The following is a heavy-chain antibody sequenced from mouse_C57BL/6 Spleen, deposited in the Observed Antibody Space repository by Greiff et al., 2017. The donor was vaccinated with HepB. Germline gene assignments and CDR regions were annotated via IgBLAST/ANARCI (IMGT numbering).Heavy chain of an antibody. CDR1: GFTFSDYG. Sequence: EVQRVESGGGLVKPGGSLKLSCAASGFTFSDYGMHWVRQAPEKGLEWVAYISSGSSTIYYADTVKGRFTISRDNAKNTLFLQMTSLRSEDTAMYYCASEDHGSPWFAYGGQGTRVTVSA. CDR3: ASEDHGSPWFAY. J-gene: IGHJ3*01. V-gene: IGHV5-17*01. CDR2: ISSGSSTI.